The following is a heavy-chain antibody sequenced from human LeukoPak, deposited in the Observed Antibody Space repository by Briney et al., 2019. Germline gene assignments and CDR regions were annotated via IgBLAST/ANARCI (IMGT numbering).Heavy chain of an antibody. D-gene: IGHD2-15*01. Sequence: KPSQTLSLTCTVSGGSISSGSYYWSWIRQPAGKGLEWIVRIYTSGSTNYNPSLKSRVTISVDTSNNQFSLKLSSVAAADTAVYYCARVDLRYCSGGSCPFDYWGQGTLVTVSS. CDR3: ARVDLRYCSGGSCPFDY. J-gene: IGHJ4*02. CDR2: IYTSGST. CDR1: GGSISSGSYY. V-gene: IGHV4-61*02.